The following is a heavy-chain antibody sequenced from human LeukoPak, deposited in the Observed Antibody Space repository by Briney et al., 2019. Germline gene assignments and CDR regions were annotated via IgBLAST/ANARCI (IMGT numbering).Heavy chain of an antibody. D-gene: IGHD4-17*01. Sequence: GGSLRLSCAASGFTFSSYAMHWVRQAPGKGLEWVAVISYDGSNKYYADSVKGRFTISRDNSKNTLYLQMNSLRAEDTAVYYCAKDGPPNPMTTADVDYYYYGMDVWGQGTTVTVSS. CDR1: GFTFSSYA. CDR3: AKDGPPNPMTTADVDYYYYGMDV. V-gene: IGHV3-30-3*01. CDR2: ISYDGSNK. J-gene: IGHJ6*02.